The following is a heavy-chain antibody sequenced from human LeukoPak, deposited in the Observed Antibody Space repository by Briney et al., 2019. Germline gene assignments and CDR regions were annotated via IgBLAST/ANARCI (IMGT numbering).Heavy chain of an antibody. CDR2: IIPIFGTT. CDR1: GGTFSNYA. D-gene: IGHD2-15*01. V-gene: IGHV1-69*01. Sequence: ASVKVSCRASGGTFSNYAVSWVRQAPGQGLVWMGGIIPIFGTTNYAQKFQGRVTITAGESTSTAYMELSSLRSEDTAVYYCARVSCGGNCYSLIGAFDIWGQGTMVTVSS. J-gene: IGHJ3*02. CDR3: ARVSCGGNCYSLIGAFDI.